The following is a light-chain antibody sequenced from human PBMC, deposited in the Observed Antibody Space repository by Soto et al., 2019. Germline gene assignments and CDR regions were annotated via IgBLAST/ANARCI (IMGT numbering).Light chain of an antibody. V-gene: IGKV3-15*01. Sequence: EIMVTQAPATPSLAPGGRTTLPRRASQSVRSNLAWYQQKPGQAPRLLIYGASTRATGIPARFSGSGSGTEFTLTISSLQSEDFAVYYCQQYNNWPPITFGQGTRLEIK. J-gene: IGKJ5*01. CDR3: QQYNNWPPIT. CDR1: QSVRSN. CDR2: GAS.